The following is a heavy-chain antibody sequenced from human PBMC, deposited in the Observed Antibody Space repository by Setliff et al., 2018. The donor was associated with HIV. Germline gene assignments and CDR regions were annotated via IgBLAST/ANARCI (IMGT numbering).Heavy chain of an antibody. D-gene: IGHD1-1*01. V-gene: IGHV4-34*01. CDR1: GGSFSGYY. J-gene: IGHJ4*02. Sequence: SETLSLTCAVYGGSFSGYYWTWIRQPPGKGLEWIGEINHSGGADYNPSLKSRVTISVDTSKNQFSLNLTSVTAADTAVYYCARVAAGTAGYWGQGTLVTVSS. CDR3: ARVAAGTAGY. CDR2: INHSGGA.